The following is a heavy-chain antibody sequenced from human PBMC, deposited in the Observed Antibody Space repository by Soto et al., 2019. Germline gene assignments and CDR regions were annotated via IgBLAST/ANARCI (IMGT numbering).Heavy chain of an antibody. D-gene: IGHD3-3*01. CDR1: GYSFTSYW. Sequence: GESLKISCNCSGYSFTSYWIGWVRQMPGKGLEWMGIIYPGDSDTRYSPSFQGQVTISADKSISTAYLQWSSLKASDTAMYYCARQRFDDFWSGQSPSDYMDVWGKGTTVTVSS. V-gene: IGHV5-51*01. J-gene: IGHJ6*03. CDR3: ARQRFDDFWSGQSPSDYMDV. CDR2: IYPGDSDT.